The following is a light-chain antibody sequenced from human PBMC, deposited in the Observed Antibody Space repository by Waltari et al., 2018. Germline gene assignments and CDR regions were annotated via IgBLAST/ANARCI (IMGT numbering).Light chain of an antibody. CDR1: QSISKY. CDR3: QQSYGPPYT. J-gene: IGKJ2*01. V-gene: IGKV1-39*01. CDR2: GKS. Sequence: DIQMTQSPSSLSASLGDRVTITCRASQSISKYLNWYQQRPGKAPKLLIYGKSSLQSGVPSRFSGSGSGTDFTLTINTLQPEEFATYFCQQSYGPPYTFGQGTRLEIK.